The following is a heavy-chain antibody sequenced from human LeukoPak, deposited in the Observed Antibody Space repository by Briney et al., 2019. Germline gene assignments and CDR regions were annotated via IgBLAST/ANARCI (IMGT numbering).Heavy chain of an antibody. Sequence: GGSLRLSCAASGFTFSTYGMYWVRQAPGKGLEYVSSISSNGNTYYANSVKGRFTISRDNPKNTLYLQMGSLRDEDLAVYYCARARVAAKSGYMDVWGTGTTVTVSS. D-gene: IGHD2-15*01. CDR1: GFTFSTYG. J-gene: IGHJ6*03. CDR3: ARARVAAKSGYMDV. V-gene: IGHV3-64*01. CDR2: ISSNGNT.